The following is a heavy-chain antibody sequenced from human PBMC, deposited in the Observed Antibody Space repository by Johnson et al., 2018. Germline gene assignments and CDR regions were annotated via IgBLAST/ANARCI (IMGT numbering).Heavy chain of an antibody. Sequence: QVQLGQSGGGVVEPGTSLRLSCAASGFTFSTYGMHWVRQAPGKGLEWVAVIWSDGSNKNYADSVKGRFTISRDKSKNTLYLQMDSLRAEDTAVYYCARDGYIGNTDGFDIWGQGTMVTVSS. CDR1: GFTFSTYG. J-gene: IGHJ3*02. CDR3: ARDGYIGNTDGFDI. V-gene: IGHV3-33*01. CDR2: IWSDGSNK. D-gene: IGHD4-23*01.